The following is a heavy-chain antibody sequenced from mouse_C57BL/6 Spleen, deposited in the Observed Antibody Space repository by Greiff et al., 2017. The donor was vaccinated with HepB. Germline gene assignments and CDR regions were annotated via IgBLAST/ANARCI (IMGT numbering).Heavy chain of an antibody. CDR3: VEVQTYYSNYDFAY. CDR1: GYTFTSYW. D-gene: IGHD2-5*01. CDR2: IDPSDSET. V-gene: IGHV1-52*01. Sequence: QVQLQQPGAELVRPGSSVKLSCKASGYTFTSYWMHWVKQRPIQGLEWIGNIDPSDSETHYNQKFKDKATLTVDKSSSTAYMQLSSLTSEDSAVYYCVEVQTYYSNYDFAYWGQGTLVTVSA. J-gene: IGHJ3*01.